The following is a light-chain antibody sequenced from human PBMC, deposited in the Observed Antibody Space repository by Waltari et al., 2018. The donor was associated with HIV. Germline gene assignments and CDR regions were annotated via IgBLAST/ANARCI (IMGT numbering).Light chain of an antibody. Sequence: QSALTQPRPVSGSPGQSVPISCTGTRSDVGGYNYVPWYQQHPGKAPKLMIYDVSKRPSGVPDRFSGSKSGNTASLTISGLQAEDEADYYCCSYAGSYTHVVFGGGTKLTVL. CDR1: RSDVGGYNY. J-gene: IGLJ2*01. V-gene: IGLV2-11*01. CDR3: CSYAGSYTHVV. CDR2: DVS.